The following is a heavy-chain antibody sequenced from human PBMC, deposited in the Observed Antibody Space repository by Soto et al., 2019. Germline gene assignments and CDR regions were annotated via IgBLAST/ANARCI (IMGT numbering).Heavy chain of an antibody. CDR2: ISSSSSYI. CDR3: ASAAGRYYYYYMDV. V-gene: IGHV3-21*01. J-gene: IGHJ6*03. Sequence: GGSLRLSCAASGFTFSSYSMNWVRQAPGKGLEWVSSISSSSSYIYYADSVKGRFTISRDNAKNSLYLQMNSLRAEDTAVYYCASAAGRYYYYYMDVWGKGTTVTVSS. D-gene: IGHD6-13*01. CDR1: GFTFSSYS.